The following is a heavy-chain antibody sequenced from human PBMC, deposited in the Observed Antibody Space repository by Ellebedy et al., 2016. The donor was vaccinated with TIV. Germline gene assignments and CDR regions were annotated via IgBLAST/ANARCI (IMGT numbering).Heavy chain of an antibody. V-gene: IGHV3-43*01. CDR2: ISWDGSSS. CDR3: ARANRADYYGSSGDYYYYGMDV. CDR1: GFTFGEYN. D-gene: IGHD3-22*01. Sequence: GESLKISCAASGFTFGEYNMHWVRQVPGKGLEWVSLISWDGSSSYLADSVKGRFTISRDNAKKSVYLQMNSLRAEDTAVYYCARANRADYYGSSGDYYYYGMDVWGQGTTVTVSS. J-gene: IGHJ6*02.